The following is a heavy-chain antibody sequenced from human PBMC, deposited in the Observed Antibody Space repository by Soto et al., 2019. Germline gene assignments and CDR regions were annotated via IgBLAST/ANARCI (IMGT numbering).Heavy chain of an antibody. D-gene: IGHD2-21*01. CDR2: IYYSGSP. V-gene: IGHV4-31*03. J-gene: IGHJ3*02. CDR1: GGSITSGDYY. CDR3: AGWAIGGDFDI. Sequence: PSETLSLTCTVSGGSITSGDYYWSWLRQHPGKGLEWVAFIYYSGSPRYNPSLKGRVSISEDTSTNQFSLRLNSATAADTAVYYCAGWAIGGDFDIWGQGTMVTVSS.